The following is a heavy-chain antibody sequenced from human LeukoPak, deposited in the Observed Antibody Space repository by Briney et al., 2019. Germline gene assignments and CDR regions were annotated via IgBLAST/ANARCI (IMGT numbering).Heavy chain of an antibody. J-gene: IGHJ4*02. CDR1: GFTFSSYA. CDR3: AKDLGYCSGGSCYPGVWDY. V-gene: IGHV3-23*01. D-gene: IGHD2-15*01. Sequence: GGSLRLSCAASGFTFSSYAMSWVRQAPGKGLEWVSAISGSGGSTYYADSVKGRFTISRDNSKNTLYLQMNSLRAEDTAVYYCAKDLGYCSGGSCYPGVWDYWGQGTLVTVSS. CDR2: ISGSGGST.